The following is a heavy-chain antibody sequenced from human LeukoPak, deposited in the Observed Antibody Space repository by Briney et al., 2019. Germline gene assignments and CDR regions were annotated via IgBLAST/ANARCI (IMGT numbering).Heavy chain of an antibody. V-gene: IGHV4-34*01. CDR3: ARNNYVWGSYRRRYYFDY. D-gene: IGHD3-16*02. CDR2: INHSGST. Sequence: PSETLSLTCAVYGGSFNGYYWSWIRQPPGKGLEWIGEINHSGSTNYNPSLKSRVTISVDTSKNQFSLKLSSVTAADTAVYYCARNNYVWGSYRRRYYFDYWGQGTLVTVSS. J-gene: IGHJ4*02. CDR1: GGSFNGYY.